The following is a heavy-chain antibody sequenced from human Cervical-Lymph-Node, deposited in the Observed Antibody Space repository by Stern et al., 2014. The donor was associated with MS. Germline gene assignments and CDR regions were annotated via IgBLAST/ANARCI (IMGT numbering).Heavy chain of an antibody. V-gene: IGHV1-3*01. D-gene: IGHD3-10*01. J-gene: IGHJ4*02. CDR2: INAGNGNT. CDR1: GYTFTDYA. Sequence: QVQLVQSGAEVKKPGASVKVSCKASGYTFTDYAMQWVRQAPGQRLEWMGWINAGNGNTKYSEKLQGRVTITRDTSASTAYMELRSLTSEDTAVYYCARSSGNFDYWGQGTLVTVSS. CDR3: ARSSGNFDY.